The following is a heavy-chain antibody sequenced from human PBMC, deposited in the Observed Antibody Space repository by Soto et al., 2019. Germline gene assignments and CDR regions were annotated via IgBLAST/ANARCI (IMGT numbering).Heavy chain of an antibody. D-gene: IGHD3-9*01. CDR1: GFTFSSYA. J-gene: IGHJ6*02. V-gene: IGHV3-30-3*01. CDR2: ISYDGSNK. CDR3: ASSPPPEYFDWLPLESYYYYGMDV. Sequence: GGSLRLSCAASGFTFSSYAMHWVRQAPGKGLEWVAVISYDGSNKYYADSVKGRFTISRDNSKNTLYLQMNSLRAEDTAVYYCASSPPPEYFDWLPLESYYYYGMDVWGQGTTVTVSS.